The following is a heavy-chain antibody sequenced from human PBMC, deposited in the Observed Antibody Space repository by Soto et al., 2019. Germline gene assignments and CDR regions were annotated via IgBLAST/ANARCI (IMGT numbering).Heavy chain of an antibody. Sequence: QVHLVQSGAEVKKPGSSVKVSCKASGGAFTNDIITWVRQAPGQGLEWMGRIIPLLDVTNYAQKFKGRVTITADKSTSTAYMELNSLIYEDTAVYYCARDSPMGSTFSGYDAIDYWGQGTLVTVSS. J-gene: IGHJ4*02. CDR2: IIPLLDVT. CDR1: GGAFTNDI. V-gene: IGHV1-69*08. CDR3: ARDSPMGSTFSGYDAIDY. D-gene: IGHD5-12*01.